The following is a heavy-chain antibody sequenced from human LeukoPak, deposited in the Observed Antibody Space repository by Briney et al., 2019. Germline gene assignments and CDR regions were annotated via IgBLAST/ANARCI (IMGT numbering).Heavy chain of an antibody. J-gene: IGHJ1*01. Sequence: ASVKVSCKASGGTFSSYAISWVRQAPGQGLEWMGWISAYNGNTNYAQKLQGRVTMTTDTSTSTAYMELRSLRSDDTTVYYCARGRASNYVAEYFQHWGQGTLVTVSS. V-gene: IGHV1-18*01. CDR1: GGTFSSYA. CDR3: ARGRASNYVAEYFQH. D-gene: IGHD4-11*01. CDR2: ISAYNGNT.